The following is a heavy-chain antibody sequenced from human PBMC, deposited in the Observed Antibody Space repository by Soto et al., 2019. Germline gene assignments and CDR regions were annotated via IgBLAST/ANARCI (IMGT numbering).Heavy chain of an antibody. D-gene: IGHD3-3*01. CDR2: MNPSTGKT. CDR3: ARLDAGSGYHVDFDL. CDR1: GYTFTSYD. V-gene: IGHV1-8*02. Sequence: QVQLVQSGAEVKKPGASVKVSCKASGYTFTSYDINWVRQAAGQGLEWLGWMNPSTGKTGYAQNFQGRVTITRNTSTSTDYMELTSLISDDTAVYYCARLDAGSGYHVDFDLWGRGTLVTVSS. J-gene: IGHJ2*01.